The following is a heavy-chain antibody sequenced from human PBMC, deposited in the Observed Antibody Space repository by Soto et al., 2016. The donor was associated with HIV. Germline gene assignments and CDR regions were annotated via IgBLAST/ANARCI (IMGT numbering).Heavy chain of an antibody. J-gene: IGHJ3*02. CDR3: ARDRAWYYYDSSTNAFDI. CDR2: IIPIFGTP. CDR1: GGTFSSYA. D-gene: IGHD3-22*01. V-gene: IGHV1-69*01. Sequence: QVQLVQSGAEVKKPGSSVKVSCKASGGTFSSYAISWVRQAPGQGLEWMGGIIPIFGTPNYAQKFQDRVTITADESTSTAYMELSSLRSEDTAVYYCARDRAWYYYDSSTNAFDIWGQGTMVTVSS.